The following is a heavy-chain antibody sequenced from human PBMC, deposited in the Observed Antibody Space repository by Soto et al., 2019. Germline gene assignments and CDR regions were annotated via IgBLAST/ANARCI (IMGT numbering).Heavy chain of an antibody. CDR1: GFVVNTNY. V-gene: IGHV3-66*04. Sequence: EVKLMQSGGGLVQPGGSLRLSCAASGFVVNTNYMTWVRHPPGKGLEWVCVMYSGGATVYAESVRGRFTVSRDISKNTLYLEMNGLRADDTAVYYCARQLDYWGQGTLVSVSS. CDR2: MYSGGAT. J-gene: IGHJ4*02. CDR3: ARQLDY.